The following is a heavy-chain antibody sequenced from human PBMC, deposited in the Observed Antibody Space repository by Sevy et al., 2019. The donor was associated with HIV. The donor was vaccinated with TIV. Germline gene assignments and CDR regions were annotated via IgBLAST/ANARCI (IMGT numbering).Heavy chain of an antibody. V-gene: IGHV3-9*01. CDR1: GFTFDDYA. D-gene: IGHD3-22*01. CDR2: ISWNSGSI. J-gene: IGHJ4*02. CDR3: AKGHRYYYDSSGYYLFDY. Sequence: GGSLRLSCAASGFTFDDYAMHWVRQAPGKGLEWVSGISWNSGSIGYADSVKGRFTISRDNAKNSLYLQVNSLRAEDTALYYCAKGHRYYYDSSGYYLFDYWGQGTLVTVSS.